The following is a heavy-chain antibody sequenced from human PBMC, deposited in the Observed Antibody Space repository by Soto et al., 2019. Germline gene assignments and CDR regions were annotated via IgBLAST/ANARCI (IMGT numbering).Heavy chain of an antibody. CDR3: ARDRVTIFGVVIIDRNYYYGMDV. CDR2: IIPIFGTA. D-gene: IGHD3-3*01. CDR1: GGTFSSYA. Sequence: ASVKVSCKASGGTFSSYAISWVRQAPGQGLEWMGGIIPIFGTANYAQKFQGRVTITADEPTSTAYMELSSLRSEDTAVYYCARDRVTIFGVVIIDRNYYYGMDVWGQGTTVTVSS. J-gene: IGHJ6*02. V-gene: IGHV1-69*13.